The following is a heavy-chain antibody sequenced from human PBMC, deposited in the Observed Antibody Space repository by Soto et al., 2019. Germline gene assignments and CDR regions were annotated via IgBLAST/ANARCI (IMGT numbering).Heavy chain of an antibody. CDR3: AREGRSYYDILNWFDP. Sequence: GASVKVSCKASGGTFSSYAISWVRQAPGQGLEWMGGIIPIFGTANYAQKFQGRVTITADESTSTAYMELSSLRSEDTAVYYCAREGRSYYDILNWFDPLGQGTLVTVSS. CDR1: GGTFSSYA. D-gene: IGHD3-22*01. V-gene: IGHV1-69*13. J-gene: IGHJ5*02. CDR2: IIPIFGTA.